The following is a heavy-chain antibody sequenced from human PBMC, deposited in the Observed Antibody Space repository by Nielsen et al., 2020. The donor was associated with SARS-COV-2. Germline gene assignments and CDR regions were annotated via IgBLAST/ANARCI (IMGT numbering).Heavy chain of an antibody. CDR3: ATDTDYYFDS. Sequence: GESLKISCAASGFTFSNAWMSWVRQAPGKGLEWVGRIKSKTDGGATDYAAPVKGRFTISRDNAKNSLYLQTNSLRAEDTAVYYCATDTDYYFDSWGQGTLVTVSS. CDR1: GFTFSNAW. J-gene: IGHJ4*02. D-gene: IGHD3/OR15-3a*01. V-gene: IGHV3-15*01. CDR2: IKSKTDGGAT.